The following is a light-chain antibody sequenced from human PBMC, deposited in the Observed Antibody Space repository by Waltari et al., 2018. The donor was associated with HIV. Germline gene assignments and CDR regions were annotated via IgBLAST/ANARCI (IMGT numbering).Light chain of an antibody. CDR1: QSLLSRNGNNY. J-gene: IGKJ4*01. CDR2: VGS. Sequence: DVVMTQSPLSLRVTPGEPASISCRSSQSLLSRNGNNYLDWYLQKPGQSPQLLIYVGSNRASGVPDRFSGSGSGTDFTLKISRVEAEDVGVYHCMQALEAPLTFGGGTKVQIK. V-gene: IGKV2-28*01. CDR3: MQALEAPLT.